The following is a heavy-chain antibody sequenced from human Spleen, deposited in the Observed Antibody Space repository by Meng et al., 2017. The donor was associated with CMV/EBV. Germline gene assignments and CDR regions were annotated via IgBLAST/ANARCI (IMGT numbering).Heavy chain of an antibody. CDR3: ARDRLVKTFYYYYGMDV. Sequence: ASVKVSCKASGLAFGIYCIHWVRQAPGQGLEWMGMINPSGGSTTYARNFQGRFTMTRDTSTSTVYMELTSLRSEDTAVYYCARDRLVKTFYYYYGMDVWGQGTTVTVSS. CDR2: INPSGGST. CDR1: GLAFGIYC. J-gene: IGHJ6*02. D-gene: IGHD3-9*01. V-gene: IGHV1-46*01.